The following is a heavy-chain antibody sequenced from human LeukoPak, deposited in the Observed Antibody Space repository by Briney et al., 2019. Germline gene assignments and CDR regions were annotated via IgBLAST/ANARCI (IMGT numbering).Heavy chain of an antibody. Sequence: SETLSLTCTVSGGSISSYYWSWIRQPAGKGLEWIGRIYTSGSTNYNPSLKSRVTMSVDTSKNQFSLKLSSVTAADTAVYYCAREGGTMVRGGDYYYYYMDVWGKGTTVPVSS. J-gene: IGHJ6*03. CDR1: GGSISSYY. D-gene: IGHD3-10*01. CDR3: AREGGTMVRGGDYYYYYMDV. V-gene: IGHV4-4*07. CDR2: IYTSGST.